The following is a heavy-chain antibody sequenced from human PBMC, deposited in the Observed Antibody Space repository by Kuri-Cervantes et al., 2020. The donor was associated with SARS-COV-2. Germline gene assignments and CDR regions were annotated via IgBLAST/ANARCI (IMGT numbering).Heavy chain of an antibody. Sequence: GESLKISCAASGFTFSSYSMNWVRQAPGKGLEWVSYISSSSSTIYYADSVKGRFTISRDNAKNSLYLQMNSLRAEDTAVYYCARVRLGSDYWGQGTLVTVSS. CDR1: GFTFSSYS. CDR2: ISSSSSTI. CDR3: ARVRLGSDY. D-gene: IGHD3-9*01. V-gene: IGHV3-48*01. J-gene: IGHJ4*02.